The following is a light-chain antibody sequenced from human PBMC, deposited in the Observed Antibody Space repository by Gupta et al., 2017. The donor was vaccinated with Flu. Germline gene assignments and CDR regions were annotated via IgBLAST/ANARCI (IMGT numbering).Light chain of an antibody. CDR2: GAS. V-gene: IGKV4-1*01. Sequence: DIVMTQSPDSLAVSLGERATINCKSSQSVLYSSNNKNDLAWYQQKPGQPPKLLIYGASTRESGVPDRFSGSGSGTDFTLTISSLQAEDVAVYYCQQYYSTPQVFGGGTKVEIK. CDR1: QSVLYSSNNKND. J-gene: IGKJ4*01. CDR3: QQYYSTPQV.